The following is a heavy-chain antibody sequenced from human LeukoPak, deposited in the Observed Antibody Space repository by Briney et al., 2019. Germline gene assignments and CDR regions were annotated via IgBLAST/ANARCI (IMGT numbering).Heavy chain of an antibody. J-gene: IGHJ6*03. V-gene: IGHV4-38-2*02. D-gene: IGHD3-3*01. CDR3: ARKKRFLEWLLLGNYYMDV. CDR2: IYQSGRT. Sequence: SETLSLTCTVSGYSTSIGNYLDWIRQPPGNGLDCIGSIYQSGRTPYNPSLKSRVPISVDTSKHQLSLKLRSVTAADTGVYYCARKKRFLEWLLLGNYYMDVWGKGTTVTVSS. CDR1: GYSTSIGNY.